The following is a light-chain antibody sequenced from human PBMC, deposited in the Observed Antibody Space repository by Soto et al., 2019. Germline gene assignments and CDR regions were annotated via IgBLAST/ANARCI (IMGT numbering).Light chain of an antibody. V-gene: IGLV2-23*02. CDR2: EVT. Sequence: QSALTQPASVSGSPGQSITISCTGTSSDVGSHNLVSWYQQHRGQAPKLVIYEVTKRPLGVSTRFSASKSGNTASLTISGLHAEDEADYYCCSYGGSRAVFGGGTQLTVL. CDR1: SSDVGSHNL. J-gene: IGLJ7*01. CDR3: CSYGGSRAV.